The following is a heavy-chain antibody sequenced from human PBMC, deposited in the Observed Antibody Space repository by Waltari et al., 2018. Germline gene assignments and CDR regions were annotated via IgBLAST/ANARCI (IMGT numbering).Heavy chain of an antibody. J-gene: IGHJ4*02. CDR2: LSGSGATK. CDR1: GFSFGGFA. CDR3: AKAFRGYSGSYFDI. D-gene: IGHD5-12*01. Sequence: LESGGGLLQPGGSLRLSCSASGFSFGGFAMHWVRQAPGKGLEWVSGLSGSGATKYYADSVRGRFTVSRDNSRNTVDLQMNSLRAEDTAVYYCAKAFRGYSGSYFDIWGRGTLVAVS. V-gene: IGHV3-23*01.